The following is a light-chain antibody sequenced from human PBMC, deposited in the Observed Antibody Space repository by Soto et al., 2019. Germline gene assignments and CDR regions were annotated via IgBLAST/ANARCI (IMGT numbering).Light chain of an antibody. CDR3: SSYTSSNTLV. CDR1: SSDVGGYNH. Sequence: SALTQPASVSGSPGQSITISCTGTSSDVGGYNHVSWYQQHPGKAPKLLIYEVSYRPSGVSNHFSASKSGNTASLTVSGLQAEDEADYYCSSYTSSNTLVFGGGTKLTVL. V-gene: IGLV2-14*01. CDR2: EVS. J-gene: IGLJ2*01.